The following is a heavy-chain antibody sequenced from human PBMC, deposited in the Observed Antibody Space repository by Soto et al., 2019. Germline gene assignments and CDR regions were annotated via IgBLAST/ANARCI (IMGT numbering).Heavy chain of an antibody. V-gene: IGHV3-30*18. Sequence: GGSLRLSCAASGFTFSSYGMHWVRQAPGKGLEWVAVISYDGSNKYYADSVKGRFTISRDNSKNTLYLQMNSLRAEDTAVYYCAKVKGYCSGGSCYYYYYGMDVWGQGTTVTVSS. CDR2: ISYDGSNK. D-gene: IGHD2-15*01. CDR3: AKVKGYCSGGSCYYYYYGMDV. CDR1: GFTFSSYG. J-gene: IGHJ6*02.